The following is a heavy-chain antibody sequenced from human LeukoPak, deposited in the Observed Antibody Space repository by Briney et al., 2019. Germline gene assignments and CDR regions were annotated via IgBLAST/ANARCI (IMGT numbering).Heavy chain of an antibody. V-gene: IGHV1-8*01. CDR2: MNPNSGNT. CDR1: GYTFTSYD. J-gene: IGHJ6*03. D-gene: IGHD3-10*01. Sequence: ASVKVSCKASGYTFTSYDINWVRQATGRGLEWMGWMNPNSGNTGYAQKFQGRVTMTRNTSISTAYMELSSLRSEDTAVYYCARGGGLYYYYYMDVWGKGTTVTVSS. CDR3: ARGGGLYYYYYMDV.